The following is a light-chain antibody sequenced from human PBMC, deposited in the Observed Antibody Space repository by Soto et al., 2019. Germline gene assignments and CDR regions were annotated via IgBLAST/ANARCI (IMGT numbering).Light chain of an antibody. J-gene: IGKJ1*01. Sequence: TVMTQSPATLSMSPGDRAALSCRASLNVAANMAWYQQKPGQAPRLLIYRATIRATGVPARFTGSGSGTQFTLTINNLQSKDFAVYYCHQYNTGLRTFGRGTRVEV. CDR2: RAT. V-gene: IGKV3-15*01. CDR3: HQYNTGLRT. CDR1: LNVAAN.